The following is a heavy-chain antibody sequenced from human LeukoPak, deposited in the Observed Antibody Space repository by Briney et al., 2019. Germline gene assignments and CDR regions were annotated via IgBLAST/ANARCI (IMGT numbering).Heavy chain of an antibody. CDR2: IHPADSDT. CDR3: ARHYTNYLFYYMDV. CDR1: GYSFTTYW. Sequence: GESLKISCKGSGYSFTTYWIGWVRQMSGKGLEWMGIIHPADSDTRYSPSFQGQVTISADKSTSTAYLQWSSLKASDTAMYYCARHYTNYLFYYMDVWGKGTTVTVSS. D-gene: IGHD4-11*01. V-gene: IGHV5-51*01. J-gene: IGHJ6*03.